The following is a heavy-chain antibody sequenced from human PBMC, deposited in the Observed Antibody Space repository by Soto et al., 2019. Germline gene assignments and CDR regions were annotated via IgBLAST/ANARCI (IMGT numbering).Heavy chain of an antibody. D-gene: IGHD3-3*01. V-gene: IGHV4-39*01. CDR2: IYYSGST. Sequence: PSETLSLTCTVSGGSISSSSYYWGWIRQPPGKGLEWIGSIYYSGSTYYNPSLKSRVTISVDTSKNQFSLKLSSVTAADTAVYYCARHIHRITISQGWGQGTPVTVSS. CDR1: GGSISSSSYY. CDR3: ARHIHRITISQG. J-gene: IGHJ4*02.